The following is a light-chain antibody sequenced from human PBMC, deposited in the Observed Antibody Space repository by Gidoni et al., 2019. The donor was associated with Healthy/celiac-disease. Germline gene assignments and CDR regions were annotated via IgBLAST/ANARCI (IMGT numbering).Light chain of an antibody. J-gene: IGKJ1*01. CDR1: QAVSNSY. CDR3: QQYGSSSGA. V-gene: IGKV3-20*01. Sequence: ESVLTQSPGTLSVSPGERATLSCRASQAVSNSYLAWYVQKPGQAPRLLIYGEYNRDTGTPDRFSGSGSGTDFTLTISRLEPEDFATYYCQQYGSSSGAFGQGTKVEIK. CDR2: GEY.